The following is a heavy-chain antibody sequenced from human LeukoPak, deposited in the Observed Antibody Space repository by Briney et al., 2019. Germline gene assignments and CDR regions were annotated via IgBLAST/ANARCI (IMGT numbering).Heavy chain of an antibody. CDR2: INPSGGST. D-gene: IGHD3-16*01. V-gene: IGHV1-46*01. J-gene: IGHJ4*02. CDR1: GYTFTSYY. CDR3: ARDLGIRRYYFDY. Sequence: GASVKVSCTASGYTFTSYYMHWVRQAPGQGLAWMGIINPSGGSTSYAQKFQGRVTMTRDTSTSTVYMELSSLRSEDTAVYYCARDLGIRRYYFDYWGQGTLVTVSS.